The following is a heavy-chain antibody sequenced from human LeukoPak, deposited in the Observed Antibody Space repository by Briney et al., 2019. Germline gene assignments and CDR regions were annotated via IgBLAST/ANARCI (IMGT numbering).Heavy chain of an antibody. J-gene: IGHJ4*02. Sequence: GGSLRLSCAASGFAFSDYFMAWIRQAPGKGLEWISYISSSSSTTYYADSVRGRFTISRDNAKNSLYLQMNSLRDEDTAVYYCARDYDSTGQIDYWGQGTLVTVSS. D-gene: IGHD3-22*01. CDR3: ARDYDSTGQIDY. V-gene: IGHV3-11*04. CDR2: ISSSSSTT. CDR1: GFAFSDYF.